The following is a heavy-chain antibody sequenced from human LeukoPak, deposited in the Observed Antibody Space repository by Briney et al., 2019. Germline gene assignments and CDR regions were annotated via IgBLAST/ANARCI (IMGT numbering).Heavy chain of an antibody. CDR1: GFTFSSYG. Sequence: GGSLRLSCAASGFTFSSYGMRWVRQAPGKGLEWVAVISYDGSNKYYADSVKGRFTISRDNSKNTLYLQMNSLRAEDTAVYYCAKVGFGELLPDYWGQGTLVTVSS. V-gene: IGHV3-30*18. D-gene: IGHD3-10*01. CDR2: ISYDGSNK. CDR3: AKVGFGELLPDY. J-gene: IGHJ4*02.